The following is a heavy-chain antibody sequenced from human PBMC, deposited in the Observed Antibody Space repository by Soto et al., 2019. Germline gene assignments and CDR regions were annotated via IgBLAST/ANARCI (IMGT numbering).Heavy chain of an antibody. CDR3: ARDRLEYCSSTSCYGFLDY. CDR2: IYYSGST. CDR1: GGSISSGGYY. Sequence: QVQLQESGPGLVKPSQTLSLTCTVSGGSISSGGYYWSWIRQHPGKGLEWIGYIYYSGSTYYNPSLKSRVTISVDTSKNQFSLKLSSVTAGDTAVYYCARDRLEYCSSTSCYGFLDYWGQGTLVTVAS. V-gene: IGHV4-31*03. D-gene: IGHD2-2*01. J-gene: IGHJ4*02.